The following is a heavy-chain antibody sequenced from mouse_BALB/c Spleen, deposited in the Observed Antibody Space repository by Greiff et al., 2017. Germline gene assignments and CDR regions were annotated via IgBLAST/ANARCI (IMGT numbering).Heavy chain of an antibody. CDR2: INPSNGRT. J-gene: IGHJ1*01. D-gene: IGHD2-4*01. CDR1: GYTFTSYW. CDR3: ARSGLRRFWYFDV. V-gene: IGHV1S81*02. Sequence: VQLQQPGAELVKPGASVKLSCKASGYTFTSYWMHWVKQRPGQGLEWIGEINPSNGRTNYNEKFKSKATLTVDKSSSTAYMQLSSPTSEDSAVYYCARSGLRRFWYFDVWGAGTTVTVSS.